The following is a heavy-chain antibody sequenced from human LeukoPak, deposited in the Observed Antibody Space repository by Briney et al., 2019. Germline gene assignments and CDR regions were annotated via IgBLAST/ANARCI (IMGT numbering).Heavy chain of an antibody. Sequence: ASVKVSCKASGYTFTSYDINWVRQATGQGLEWMGWMNPNSGNTGYAQKFLGRVTMTRNTSISTAYMELSSLRSEDTAVYYCARGLGYSSSWNVISGRTVYFDYWGQGTLVTVSS. CDR1: GYTFTSYD. J-gene: IGHJ4*02. V-gene: IGHV1-8*01. D-gene: IGHD6-13*01. CDR2: MNPNSGNT. CDR3: ARGLGYSSSWNVISGRTVYFDY.